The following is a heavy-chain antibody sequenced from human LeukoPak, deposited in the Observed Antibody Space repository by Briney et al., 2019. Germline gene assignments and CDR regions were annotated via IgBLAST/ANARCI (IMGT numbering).Heavy chain of an antibody. Sequence: GGSLRLSCAASGFTFSSYAMHWVRQAPGKGLEWVAVISYDGSNKYYADSVKGRFTISRDNSKNTLYLQMNSLRAEDTAVYYCARDSLGGSLDYWGQGTLVTVSS. CDR2: ISYDGSNK. D-gene: IGHD3-16*01. CDR1: GFTFSSYA. CDR3: ARDSLGGSLDY. V-gene: IGHV3-30*04. J-gene: IGHJ4*02.